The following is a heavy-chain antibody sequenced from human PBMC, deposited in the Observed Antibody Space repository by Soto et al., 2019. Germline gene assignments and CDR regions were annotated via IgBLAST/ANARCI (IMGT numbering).Heavy chain of an antibody. D-gene: IGHD6-19*01. J-gene: IGHJ4*02. CDR2: INSGASTT. V-gene: IGHV3-74*01. CDR3: ERGPSGWFGYDY. CDR1: GFTFSSSW. Sequence: EVQLVESGGGLVQPGGSLRLSCAASGFTFSSSWMHWVRQAPGKGLVWVSRINSGASTTNYADSVKGRFTISRDKAKNILYLQMDSLAAEDRAVYYYERGPSGWFGYDYWGQGTLVTVSS.